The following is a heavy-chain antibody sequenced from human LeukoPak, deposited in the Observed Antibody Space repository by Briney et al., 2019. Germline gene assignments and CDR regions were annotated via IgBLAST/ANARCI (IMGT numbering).Heavy chain of an antibody. CDR3: ARDLYCSSTSCSGRDYFDY. D-gene: IGHD2-2*01. J-gene: IGHJ4*02. CDR2: IWYDGSNK. CDR1: GFTFSSYG. V-gene: IGHV3-33*01. Sequence: PGGSLRLSCAASGFTFSSYGMHWVRQAPGKGLEWVAVIWYDGSNKYYADSVKGRFTISRDNSKNTLYLQMNSLRAEDTAVYYCARDLYCSSTSCSGRDYFDYWGQGTLVTVSS.